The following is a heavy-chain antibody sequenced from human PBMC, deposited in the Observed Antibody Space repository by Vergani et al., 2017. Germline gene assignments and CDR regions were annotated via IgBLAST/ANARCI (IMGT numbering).Heavy chain of an antibody. V-gene: IGHV1-69*06. D-gene: IGHD2-15*01. J-gene: IGHJ5*02. CDR2: IIPIFGTA. Sequence: QVQLVQSGAEVKKPGSSVKVSCKASGGTFSSYAISWVRQAPGQGLEWMGGIIPIFGTANYAQKFQGRVTMTRDTSISTAYMELSRLRSDDTAVYYCARGNCSGGSCYAAINNWFDPWGQGTLVTVSS. CDR3: ARGNCSGGSCYAAINNWFDP. CDR1: GGTFSSYA.